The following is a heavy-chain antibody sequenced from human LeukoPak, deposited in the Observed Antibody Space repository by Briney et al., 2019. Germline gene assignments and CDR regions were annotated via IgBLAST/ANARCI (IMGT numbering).Heavy chain of an antibody. D-gene: IGHD1-1*01. V-gene: IGHV1-69*06. CDR2: IIPIFGTA. J-gene: IGHJ6*04. Sequence: SVKVSCKASGGTFSSYAISWVRQAPGQGLEWMGGIIPIFGTANYAQKFQGRVTITADKSTSTAYMELSSLRSEDTAVYYCARWATGTEVSGPYYYYYGMDVWGKGTTVTVSS. CDR1: GGTFSSYA. CDR3: ARWATGTEVSGPYYYYYGMDV.